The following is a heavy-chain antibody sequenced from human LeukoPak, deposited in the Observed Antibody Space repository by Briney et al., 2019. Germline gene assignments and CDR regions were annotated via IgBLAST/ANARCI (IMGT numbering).Heavy chain of an antibody. CDR2: IMPLFGTA. CDR1: GGPFNNSA. D-gene: IGHD4-17*01. V-gene: IGHV1-69*05. CDR3: ARDVHGDYGSGWFDP. J-gene: IGHJ5*02. Sequence: SVKVSCKTSGGPFNNSAISWVRQAAGQGLEWLGGIMPLFGTAGYAQKFQGRVTITKDESTRTVYLELTSLTSDDTAVYYCARDVHGDYGSGWFDPWGQGTLVSVSS.